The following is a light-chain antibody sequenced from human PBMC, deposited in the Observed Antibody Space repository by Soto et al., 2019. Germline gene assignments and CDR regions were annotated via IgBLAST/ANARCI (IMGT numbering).Light chain of an antibody. CDR1: SSDVGSYNL. CDR3: CSYADSSRIYV. J-gene: IGLJ1*01. Sequence: QSALTQPASVSGSPGQSITISCTGTSSDVGSYNLVSWYQQHPGKAPKIMIYEGSKRPSGISNRFSGSKSGNTASLTISGLQAEDEAEYYCCSYADSSRIYVFGSGTKVTVL. CDR2: EGS. V-gene: IGLV2-23*01.